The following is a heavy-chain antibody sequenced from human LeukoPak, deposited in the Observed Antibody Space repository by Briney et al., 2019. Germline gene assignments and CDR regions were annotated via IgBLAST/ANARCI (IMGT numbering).Heavy chain of an antibody. CDR1: GFTFEDYG. Sequence: GGSLRLSCAASGFTFEDYGMSWVRQAPGKGLEGVSGKNGDSTYYDDSGKGRFTISRDNVKNSLYLQMNSLRAEDTALYYCARGDPDWSRPFASWGQGTLVTVSS. CDR2: KNGDST. J-gene: IGHJ4*02. D-gene: IGHD3/OR15-3a*01. CDR3: ARGDPDWSRPFAS. V-gene: IGHV3-20*04.